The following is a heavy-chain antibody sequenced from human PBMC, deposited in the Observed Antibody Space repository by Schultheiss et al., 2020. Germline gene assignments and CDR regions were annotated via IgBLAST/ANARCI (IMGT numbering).Heavy chain of an antibody. CDR2: IKQDGSEK. CDR1: GFTFSSYW. J-gene: IGHJ4*02. D-gene: IGHD3-3*01. V-gene: IGHV3-7*01. CDR3: ARFLSGYGYYFDY. Sequence: SCAASGFTFSSYWMSWVRQAPGKGLEWVANIKQDGSEKYYVDSVKGRFTISRDNAKNSLYLQMNSLRAEDTAVYYCARFLSGYGYYFDYWGQGTLVTVSS.